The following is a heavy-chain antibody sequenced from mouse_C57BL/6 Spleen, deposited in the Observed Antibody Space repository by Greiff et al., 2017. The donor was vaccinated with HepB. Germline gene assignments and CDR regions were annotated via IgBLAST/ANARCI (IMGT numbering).Heavy chain of an antibody. CDR3: TRQLPAWFAY. Sequence: EVQLQQSGTVLARPGASVKMSCKTSGYTFTSYWMHWVKQRPGQGLEWIGAIYPGNSDTSYNQKFKGKAKLTAVTSASTAYMELGSLTNEDSAVYYCTRQLPAWFAYWGQGTLVTVSA. J-gene: IGHJ3*01. CDR2: IYPGNSDT. V-gene: IGHV1-5*01. CDR1: GYTFTSYW. D-gene: IGHD1-1*01.